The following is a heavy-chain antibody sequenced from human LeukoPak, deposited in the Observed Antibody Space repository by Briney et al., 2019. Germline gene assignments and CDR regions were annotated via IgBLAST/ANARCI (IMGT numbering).Heavy chain of an antibody. D-gene: IGHD6-19*01. Sequence: SETLSLTCTVSGGSISSSSYYWGWIRQPPGKGLEWIGSIYYSGSTYYNPSLKSRVTISVDTSKNQFSLKLSSVTAADTAVYYCARDFAIGSEQWLVTNWFDPWGQGTLVTVSS. J-gene: IGHJ5*02. CDR1: GGSISSSSYY. CDR2: IYYSGST. V-gene: IGHV4-39*07. CDR3: ARDFAIGSEQWLVTNWFDP.